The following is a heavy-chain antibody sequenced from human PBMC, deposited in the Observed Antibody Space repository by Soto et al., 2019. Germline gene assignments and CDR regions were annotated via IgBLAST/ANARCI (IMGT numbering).Heavy chain of an antibody. CDR3: ARGIKTTVNTNWFDP. CDR2: ISSSSSYI. J-gene: IGHJ5*02. Sequence: PGGSLRLSCAASGFTFSSYSMNWVRQAPGKGLEWVSSISSSSSYIYYADSVKGRLTISRDNAKNSLYLQMNSLRAEDTAVYYCARGIKTTVNTNWFDPWGQGTLVTVSS. CDR1: GFTFSSYS. D-gene: IGHD4-17*01. V-gene: IGHV3-21*01.